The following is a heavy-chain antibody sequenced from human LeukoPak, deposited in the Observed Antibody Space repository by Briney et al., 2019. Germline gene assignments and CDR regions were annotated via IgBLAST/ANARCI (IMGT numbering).Heavy chain of an antibody. Sequence: SETLSLTCTVSGGSISSSSYYWGWIRQPPGKGLEWIGSIYYSGSTYYNPSLKSRVTISVDTSKNQFSLKLSSVTAADTAVYYCASQTMVRGVIAVDYWGRGTLVTVSS. D-gene: IGHD3-10*01. CDR2: IYYSGST. CDR1: GGSISSSSYY. V-gene: IGHV4-39*01. CDR3: ASQTMVRGVIAVDY. J-gene: IGHJ4*02.